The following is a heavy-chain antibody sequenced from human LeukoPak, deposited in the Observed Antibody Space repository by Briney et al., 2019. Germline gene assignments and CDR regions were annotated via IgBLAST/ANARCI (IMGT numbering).Heavy chain of an antibody. CDR3: ARDPSSGWPTD. CDR1: GYTFTSYG. V-gene: IGHV1-18*01. D-gene: IGHD6-19*01. J-gene: IGHJ4*02. CDR2: ISAYNGNT. Sequence: ASVTVSCKASGYTFTSYGISWVRQARGQGLEWMGWISAYNGNTNYAQKLQGRVTMTTDTSTSTACMELRSLRSDDTAVYYCARDPSSGWPTDWGQGTLVTVSS.